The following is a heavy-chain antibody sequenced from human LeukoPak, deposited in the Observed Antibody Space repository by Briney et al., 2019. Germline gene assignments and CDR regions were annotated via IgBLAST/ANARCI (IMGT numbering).Heavy chain of an antibody. CDR2: VSGSGVST. Sequence: PGGSLRLSCAASGFTFSSYVMSWVRQAPGKGLEWVLAVSGSGVSTYYADSVKGRFTISRDNSKNTLYLQMNSLRAEDTAVYYCAKDLCGSSCYYFDYWGQGALVTVSS. V-gene: IGHV3-23*01. D-gene: IGHD6-13*01. CDR1: GFTFSSYV. J-gene: IGHJ4*02. CDR3: AKDLCGSSCYYFDY.